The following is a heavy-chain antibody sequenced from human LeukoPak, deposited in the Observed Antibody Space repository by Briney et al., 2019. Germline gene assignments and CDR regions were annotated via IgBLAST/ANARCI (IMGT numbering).Heavy chain of an antibody. CDR2: ISSSSSTI. Sequence: GGSLRLSCAASGFTFSSYSMNWVRQAPGKGLEWVSYISSSSSTIYYADSVKGRFTISRDNSKNTLFLQVNSLRVEDTAVYYCAKVALLSSSRGYFDTNYWYFDLWGRGTLVTVSS. CDR3: AKVALLSSSRGYFDTNYWYFDL. D-gene: IGHD3-22*01. J-gene: IGHJ2*01. V-gene: IGHV3-48*01. CDR1: GFTFSSYS.